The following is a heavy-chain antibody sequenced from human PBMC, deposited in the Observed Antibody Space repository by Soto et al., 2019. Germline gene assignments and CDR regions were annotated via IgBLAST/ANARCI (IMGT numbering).Heavy chain of an antibody. CDR1: GFTFSGYA. D-gene: IGHD2-2*01. J-gene: IGHJ6*02. CDR2: ISGSGGST. Sequence: GGSLRLSCAASGFTFSGYAMSWVRQAPGKGLEWVSAISGSGGSTYYADSVKGRFTISRDNSKNTLYLQMNSLRAEDTAVYYCAKGIVPAALSYYYYGMDVWGQGTTVTVSS. V-gene: IGHV3-23*01. CDR3: AKGIVPAALSYYYYGMDV.